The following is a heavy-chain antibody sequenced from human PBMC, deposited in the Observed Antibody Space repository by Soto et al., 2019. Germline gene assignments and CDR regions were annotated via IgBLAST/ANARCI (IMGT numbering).Heavy chain of an antibody. CDR3: ARTARTPDS. V-gene: IGHV4-59*01. CDR1: GGSITTYY. Sequence: ASETLSLTCTVSGGSITTYYWSWIRQPPGQGLESIGYIYYTGDTNSNPSLKSRVTISIDTSKNQFSLKLSSVTAADTAVYYCARTARTPDSWGQGTLVTVSS. D-gene: IGHD1-1*01. CDR2: IYYTGDT. J-gene: IGHJ4*02.